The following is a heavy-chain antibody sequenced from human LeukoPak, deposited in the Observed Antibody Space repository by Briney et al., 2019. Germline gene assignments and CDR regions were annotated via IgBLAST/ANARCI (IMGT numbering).Heavy chain of an antibody. CDR1: GFTFSRDA. V-gene: IGHV3-23*01. CDR2: ISDSGGST. Sequence: GGPLRLSCAASGFTFSRDAMSWVRQAPGKGLEWVSSISDSGGSTYYADSVKGRFTISRDNSKSMLYLQMTSLRPEDTALYYCVSQDGHTFLDAFDIWGQGTMLIVSS. D-gene: IGHD5-24*01. CDR3: VSQDGHTFLDAFDI. J-gene: IGHJ3*02.